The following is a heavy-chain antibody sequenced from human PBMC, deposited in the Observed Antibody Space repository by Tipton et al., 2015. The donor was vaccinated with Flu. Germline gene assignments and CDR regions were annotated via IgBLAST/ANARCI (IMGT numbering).Heavy chain of an antibody. CDR1: GYSMRSDYF. V-gene: IGHV4-38-2*02. Sequence: GLVKPSETLSLTCTVSGYSMRSDYFWGWIRQPPGKGLEWIGNIHYSGSPHYNPSLKSRVTISVDTSKNQFSLRVSSVTAADTAVYFCARRTFSNYVSEPKNWFDFWGQGTLVTVSS. CDR3: ARRTFSNYVSEPKNWFDF. CDR2: IHYSGSP. J-gene: IGHJ5*01. D-gene: IGHD4-11*01.